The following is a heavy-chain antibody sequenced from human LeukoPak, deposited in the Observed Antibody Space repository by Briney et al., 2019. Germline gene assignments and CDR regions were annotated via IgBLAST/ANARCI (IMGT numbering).Heavy chain of an antibody. CDR3: ARDPNPPAFDI. V-gene: IGHV1-8*01. CDR1: GYTFTSYH. J-gene: IGHJ3*02. CDR2: MDPNSGNR. Sequence: ASVKVSCKASGYTFTSYHINWVRQATGQGLEWMGWMDPNSGNRDYAPKFQGRVTMTRNTSIGTAYMELSSLRSEDTAVYYCARDPNPPAFDIWGQGTMVTVSS.